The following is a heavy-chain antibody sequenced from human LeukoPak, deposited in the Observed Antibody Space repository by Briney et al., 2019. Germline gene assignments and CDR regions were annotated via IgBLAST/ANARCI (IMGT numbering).Heavy chain of an antibody. Sequence: SETLSLTCAVSGGSFSGYYWSWIRQPPGKGLEWIGEINHSGSTNYNPSLMSRVTISVDTSKNQFSLKLSSVTAADTAVYYCAGDYDFWSGSDVWGKGTTVTVSS. V-gene: IGHV4-34*01. CDR3: AGDYDFWSGSDV. J-gene: IGHJ6*04. CDR2: INHSGST. D-gene: IGHD3-3*01. CDR1: GGSFSGYY.